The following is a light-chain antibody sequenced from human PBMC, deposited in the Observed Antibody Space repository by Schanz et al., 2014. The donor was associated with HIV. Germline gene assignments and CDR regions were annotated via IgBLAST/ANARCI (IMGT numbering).Light chain of an antibody. V-gene: IGKV3-20*01. J-gene: IGKJ4*01. CDR1: QSISSTY. Sequence: EGVLTQSPGSLSFSPGERATLSCRASQSISSTYLAWYQQRPGQAPRLLIHGASRRATGIPDRFSGSGSGTDCTLTISSLEPEDFAVYYCHQYGSSRGTFGGGTKVELK. CDR3: HQYGSSRGT. CDR2: GAS.